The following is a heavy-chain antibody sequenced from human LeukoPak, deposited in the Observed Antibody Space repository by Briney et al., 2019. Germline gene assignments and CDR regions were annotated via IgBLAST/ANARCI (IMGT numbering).Heavy chain of an antibody. V-gene: IGHV4-4*07. CDR3: ARDRGVTVPGRRLDY. Sequence: SETLSLTCTVSGGSISNYYWSWIRQPAGKGLEWIGHISTSGSTNYNPSLKSRVSISIDNSNNQFSLKMTSATAADTAVYYCARDRGVTVPGRRLDYWGHGNLGTVSS. D-gene: IGHD6-19*01. CDR2: ISTSGST. CDR1: GGSISNYY. J-gene: IGHJ4*01.